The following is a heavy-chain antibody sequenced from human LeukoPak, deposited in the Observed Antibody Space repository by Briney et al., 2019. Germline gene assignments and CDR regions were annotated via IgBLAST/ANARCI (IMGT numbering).Heavy chain of an antibody. CDR2: INPNGGGT. D-gene: IGHD4-11*01. Sequence: ASVKVSCKASGYTFTGYYIHWVRLAPGQGLEWMGWINPNGGGTNYAQKFQGRVTMTRDTSISTAYLDLSSLRSDDTAVSYCARSHDYTNYVGPWGQGTLVTVSS. CDR3: ARSHDYTNYVGP. CDR1: GYTFTGYY. V-gene: IGHV1-2*02. J-gene: IGHJ5*02.